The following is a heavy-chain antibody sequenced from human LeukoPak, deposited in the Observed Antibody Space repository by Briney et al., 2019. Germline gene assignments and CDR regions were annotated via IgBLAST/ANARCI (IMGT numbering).Heavy chain of an antibody. CDR3: ARVPPAGYCSSTSCFTGNWFDP. J-gene: IGHJ5*02. V-gene: IGHV1-69*06. CDR2: IISIFGTA. Sequence: SVKVSCKASGGTFSSYAISWVRQAPGQGLEWMGAIISIFGTANYAQKFKGRVTITADKSTSTAYRELSSLRSEDTAVYYCARVPPAGYCSSTSCFTGNWFDPWGQGTLVTVSS. D-gene: IGHD2-2*03. CDR1: GGTFSSYA.